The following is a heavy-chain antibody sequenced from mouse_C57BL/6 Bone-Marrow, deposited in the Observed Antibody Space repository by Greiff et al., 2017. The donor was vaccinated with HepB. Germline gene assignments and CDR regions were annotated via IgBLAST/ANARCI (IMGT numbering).Heavy chain of an antibody. J-gene: IGHJ4*01. Sequence: QVQLQQSGAELARPGASVKLSCKASGYTFTSYGISWVKQRTGQGLEWIGEIYPRSGNTYYNEKLKGKATLTADKSSSTAYMELRSLTSEDSAVYFCARQNYYGSRYYAMDYWGQGTSVTVSS. CDR3: ARQNYYGSRYYAMDY. CDR2: IYPRSGNT. V-gene: IGHV1-81*01. CDR1: GYTFTSYG. D-gene: IGHD1-1*01.